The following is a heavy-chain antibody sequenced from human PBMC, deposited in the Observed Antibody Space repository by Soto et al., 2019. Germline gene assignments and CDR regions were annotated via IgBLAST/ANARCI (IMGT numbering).Heavy chain of an antibody. CDR2: IYPGDSDA. D-gene: IGHD3-9*01. CDR3: ARQADYNILTGYFYYFDY. V-gene: IGHV5-51*01. Sequence: GESLKISCXSSGYSFNDYWIGWVRQMPGQGLEWMGIIYPGDSDARYSPSFQGQVTISVDTSINTAFLRWNSLTASDTAMYYCARQADYNILTGYFYYFDYWGQGSLVTVSS. CDR1: GYSFNDYW. J-gene: IGHJ4*02.